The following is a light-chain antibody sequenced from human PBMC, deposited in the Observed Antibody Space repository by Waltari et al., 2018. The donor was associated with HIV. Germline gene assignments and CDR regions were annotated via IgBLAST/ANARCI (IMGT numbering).Light chain of an antibody. CDR2: WAS. J-gene: IGKJ1*01. Sequence: DIVMTQSPASLAVSLGERATINCKSNQSLLLNFNNKTYLTWYQQKPGQSPKLLLYWASTRESGVPDRFSVSGSGTDFNLTLSSLQAEAVATYYCQQCYSTPWTFGRGTKVEI. CDR3: QQCYSTPWT. V-gene: IGKV4-1*01. CDR1: QSLLLNFNNKTY.